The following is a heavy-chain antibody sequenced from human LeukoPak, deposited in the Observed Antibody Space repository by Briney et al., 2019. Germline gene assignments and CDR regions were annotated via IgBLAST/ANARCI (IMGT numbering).Heavy chain of an antibody. Sequence: GGSLRLSCAASGFTFSSYSMNWVRQAPGKGLEWVSYISSSSSTIYYADSVKGRFTISRDNAKNSLYLQMNSLRAEDTAVYYCAREFVVVVPAEYYYYMDVWGKGTTVTVSS. V-gene: IGHV3-48*01. CDR3: AREFVVVVPAEYYYYMDV. CDR1: GFTFSSYS. J-gene: IGHJ6*03. CDR2: ISSSSSTI. D-gene: IGHD2-2*01.